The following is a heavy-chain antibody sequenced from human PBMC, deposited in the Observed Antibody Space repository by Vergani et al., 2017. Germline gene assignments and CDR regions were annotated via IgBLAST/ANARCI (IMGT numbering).Heavy chain of an antibody. Sequence: QVQLVQSGAEVKKPGSSIKVSCKASGGPFSSYSITWVRQAPGQGREWMGRIIPILNITFFAQKFQGRVALSGDKSTSTAYMEWSSLISEDTAVYYCARTVAGLGDGFDPWGQGTLVTVSS. J-gene: IGHJ5*02. CDR3: ARTVAGLGDGFDP. V-gene: IGHV1-69*02. CDR1: GGPFSSYS. CDR2: IIPILNIT. D-gene: IGHD6-19*01.